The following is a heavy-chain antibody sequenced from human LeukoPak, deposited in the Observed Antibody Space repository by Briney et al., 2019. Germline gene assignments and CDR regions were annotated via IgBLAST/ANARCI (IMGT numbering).Heavy chain of an antibody. D-gene: IGHD4-17*01. Sequence: PGGSLRLSCAASGFTFSSYAMSWVRQAPGKGLEWVSAISGSGGSTYYADSVKGRFTISRDNSKNTLYLQMNSLRAEDTAVYYCARGLHDYGLYNWFDPWGQGTLVTVSS. V-gene: IGHV3-23*01. CDR3: ARGLHDYGLYNWFDP. CDR2: ISGSGGST. CDR1: GFTFSSYA. J-gene: IGHJ5*02.